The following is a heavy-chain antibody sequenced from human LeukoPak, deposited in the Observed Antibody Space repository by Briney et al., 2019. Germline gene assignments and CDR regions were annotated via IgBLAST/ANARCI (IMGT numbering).Heavy chain of an antibody. CDR1: GFTFSSYE. CDR3: AREEHRLAEAGTSAFDL. D-gene: IGHD6-13*01. V-gene: IGHV3-48*03. Sequence: GGSLRLSCAASGFTFSSYEMNWVRQAPGKGLEWVSYISSSGSTIYYADSVKGRFTISRDNARNTVYLQMSSLRVEDTAIYFCAREEHRLAEAGTSAFDLGGQGTLVTVSP. J-gene: IGHJ3*01. CDR2: ISSSGSTI.